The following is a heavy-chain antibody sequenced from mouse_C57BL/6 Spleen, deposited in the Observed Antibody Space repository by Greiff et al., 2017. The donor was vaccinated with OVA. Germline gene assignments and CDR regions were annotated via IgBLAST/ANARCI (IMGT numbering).Heavy chain of an antibody. V-gene: IGHV2-2*01. CDR2: IWSGGST. J-gene: IGHJ4*01. Sequence: VKLVESGPGLVQPSQSLSITCTVSGFSLTSYGVHWVRQSPGKGLEWLGVIWSGGSTDYNAAFISRLSISKDNSKSQVFFKMNSLQADDTAIYYCASSLYYGNYVYAMDYWGQGTSVTVSS. CDR3: ASSLYYGNYVYAMDY. D-gene: IGHD2-1*01. CDR1: GFSLTSYG.